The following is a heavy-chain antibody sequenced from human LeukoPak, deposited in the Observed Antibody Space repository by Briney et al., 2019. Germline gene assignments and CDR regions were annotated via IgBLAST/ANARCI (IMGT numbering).Heavy chain of an antibody. D-gene: IGHD6-13*01. V-gene: IGHV4-30-2*01. CDR2: IYHSGST. Sequence: PSQTLSLTCAVSGGSISSGGYSWSWIRQPPGKGLEWIGYIYHSGSTYYNPSLKSRVTISVDRSKNQFSLKLSSVTAADTAVYYCARVLRIAAAGFFDYWGQGTLVTVSS. CDR3: ARVLRIAAAGFFDY. J-gene: IGHJ4*02. CDR1: GGSISSGGYS.